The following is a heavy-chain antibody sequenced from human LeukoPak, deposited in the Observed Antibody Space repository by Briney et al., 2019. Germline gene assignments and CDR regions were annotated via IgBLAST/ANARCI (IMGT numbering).Heavy chain of an antibody. V-gene: IGHV3-30*02. J-gene: IGHJ4*02. Sequence: GGSLRLSCAASGFTVSSNYMHWVRQAPGKGLEWVAFIRSDGNNEFYADSVKGRFTISRDNSKNTLYLQMNSLRTEDTAVYFCAKRGEAGGNYLYYFDYWGQGTLVTVSS. CDR3: AKRGEAGGNYLYYFDY. CDR2: IRSDGNNE. D-gene: IGHD1-26*01. CDR1: GFTVSSNY.